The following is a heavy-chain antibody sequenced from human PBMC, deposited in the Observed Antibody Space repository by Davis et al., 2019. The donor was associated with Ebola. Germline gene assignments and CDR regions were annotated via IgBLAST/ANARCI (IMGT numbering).Heavy chain of an antibody. CDR3: GVQGDY. Sequence: GGSLRLSCAASGFSFSSYWMHWVRQAPGKGLEWVSVIYNGGRTFYADSVKGRFTISRHNLKNMLYLQMNSLRPEDTGVYYCGVQGDYWGQGTLVTVSS. V-gene: IGHV3-53*04. J-gene: IGHJ4*02. CDR2: IYNGGRT. CDR1: GFSFSSYW.